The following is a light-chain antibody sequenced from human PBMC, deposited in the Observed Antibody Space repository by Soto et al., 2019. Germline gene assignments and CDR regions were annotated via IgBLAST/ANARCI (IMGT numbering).Light chain of an antibody. Sequence: EIVMTQSPATLSVSPGERATLSCRASQSVSSNLAWYQQKPGQAPRLLIYGVSTRATGIPARFSGSGSGTEFTLTISSLQSEDFAVYYCHQYHNWPLSFGGGTEVEI. V-gene: IGKV3-15*01. J-gene: IGKJ4*01. CDR2: GVS. CDR1: QSVSSN. CDR3: HQYHNWPLS.